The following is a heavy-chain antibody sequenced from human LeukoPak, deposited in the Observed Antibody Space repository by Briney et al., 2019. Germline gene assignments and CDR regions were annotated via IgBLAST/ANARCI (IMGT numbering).Heavy chain of an antibody. V-gene: IGHV3-66*01. CDR1: GFTVSTNY. D-gene: IGHD6-6*01. Sequence: GGSLRLSCAASGFTVSTNYMNWVRQAPGKGLEWVSVIYSGGSTYHTDSVKGRFTISRDNSKNTLYLQMNSLRVEDTAVYYCVRTSSSVAYFQHWGQGTLVTVSS. CDR2: IYSGGST. CDR3: VRTSSSVAYFQH. J-gene: IGHJ1*01.